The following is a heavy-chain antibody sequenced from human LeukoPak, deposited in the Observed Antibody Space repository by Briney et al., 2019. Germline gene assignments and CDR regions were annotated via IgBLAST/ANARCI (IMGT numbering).Heavy chain of an antibody. CDR1: GFTFSSYE. J-gene: IGHJ6*03. CDR2: ISSSGSTI. CDR3: ARGSSSWSFAYYYYYMDV. V-gene: IGHV3-48*03. Sequence: GGSLRLSCAASGFTFSSYETNWVRQAPGKGLEWVSYISSSGSTIYYADSVKGRFTISRDNAKNSLYLQMNSLRAEDTAVYYCARGSSSWSFAYYYYYMDVWGKGTTVTISS. D-gene: IGHD6-13*01.